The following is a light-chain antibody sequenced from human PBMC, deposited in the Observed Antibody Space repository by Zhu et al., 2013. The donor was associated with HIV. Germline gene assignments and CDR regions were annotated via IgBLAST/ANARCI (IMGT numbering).Light chain of an antibody. CDR2: EDN. V-gene: IGLV3-1*01. CDR3: QAWDRNTXV. Sequence: SYELTQPPSVSVSPGQTATITCSGDKLGDKYASWYHQRPGQSPALVIYEDNKRPSGIPERFSGSNSGNTATLTISGTQALDEADYYCQAWDRNTXVFGTGTKVTVL. J-gene: IGLJ1*01. CDR1: KLGDKY.